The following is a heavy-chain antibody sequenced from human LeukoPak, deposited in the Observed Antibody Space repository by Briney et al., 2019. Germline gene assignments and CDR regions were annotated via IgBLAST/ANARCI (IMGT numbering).Heavy chain of an antibody. CDR2: IKEDGGDI. J-gene: IGHJ4*02. V-gene: IGHV3-7*04. D-gene: IGHD2-15*01. CDR3: ARDRGGRSGLDD. CDR1: GITFSRSW. Sequence: PGGSLRLSCAASGITFSRSWMSWVRQAPGKGLEWVAFIKEDGGDIFYVDSVKGRFTISRDNAENFLYLQMNSLRAEDTAVYYCARDRGGRSGLDDWGQGTLVIVSS.